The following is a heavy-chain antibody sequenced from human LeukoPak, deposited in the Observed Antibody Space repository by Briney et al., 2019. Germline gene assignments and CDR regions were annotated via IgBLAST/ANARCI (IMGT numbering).Heavy chain of an antibody. J-gene: IGHJ4*02. V-gene: IGHV3-53*01. CDR3: ARELGCGVLWGLFDY. D-gene: IGHD3-10*01. CDR2: IYSGGST. CDR1: GFTVSSNY. Sequence: GGSLRLSCAASGFTVSSNYMSWVRQAPGKGLEWVSVIYSGGSTYYADSVKGRFTISRDNSKNTLYLQMNSLRAEDTAVYYCARELGCGVLWGLFDYGGQGTLVTVSS.